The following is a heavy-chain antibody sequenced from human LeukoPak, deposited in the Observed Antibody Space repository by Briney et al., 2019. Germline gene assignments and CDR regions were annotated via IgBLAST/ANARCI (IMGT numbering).Heavy chain of an antibody. D-gene: IGHD3-10*01. J-gene: IGHJ6*02. V-gene: IGHV5-10-1*01. CDR1: GYSFPSYW. CDR2: IDPSDSYT. CDR3: AREEGITMVRGVIITDPRGSYYGMDV. Sequence: GESLKISCKGSGYSFPSYWIAWVRQMPGKGLEWMGRIDPSDSYTNYSPSFQGHVTISADKSISTAYLQWSSLKASDTAMYYCAREEGITMVRGVIITDPRGSYYGMDVWGQGTTVTVSS.